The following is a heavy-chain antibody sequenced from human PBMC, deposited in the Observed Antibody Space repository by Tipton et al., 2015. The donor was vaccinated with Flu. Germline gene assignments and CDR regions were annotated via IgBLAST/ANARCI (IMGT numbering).Heavy chain of an antibody. V-gene: IGHV4-61*01. Sequence: TLSLTCTVSGGSVGSGSYYWSWIRQPPGKGLERIGYIYYSGSTNYNPSLKSRVTMSVDTSKNQFSLKLSSVTAADTAVYYCARDSLPLPPTNDGDYFNYYYSSGMDVWGQGTTVTVSS. CDR1: GGSVGSGSYY. J-gene: IGHJ6*02. D-gene: IGHD4-17*01. CDR3: ARDSLPLPPTNDGDYFNYYYSSGMDV. CDR2: IYYSGST.